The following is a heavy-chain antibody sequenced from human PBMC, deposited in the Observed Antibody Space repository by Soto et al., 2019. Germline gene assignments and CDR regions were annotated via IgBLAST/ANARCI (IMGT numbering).Heavy chain of an antibody. CDR2: ISGSGGST. CDR3: AKGQGWPGWYFDL. J-gene: IGHJ2*01. Sequence: EVQLLESGGGLVQPGGSLRLSCAASGFTFSSYAMSWVRQAPGKGLEWVSAISGSGGSTYYADSVKGRFTISRDNSKNTLDLQMNSLRAEDTAVYYCAKGQGWPGWYFDLWGRGTLVTVSS. V-gene: IGHV3-23*01. CDR1: GFTFSSYA.